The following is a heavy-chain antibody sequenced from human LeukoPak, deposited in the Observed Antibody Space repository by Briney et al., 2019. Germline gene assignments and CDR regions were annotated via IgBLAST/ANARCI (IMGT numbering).Heavy chain of an antibody. Sequence: SWVRQAPGKGLEWVSTISGSGGSTYYADSVKGRFTISRDNSKNMLFLQMNSLRAEDTAVYYCAKGYGGSWYFDYWGQGTLVTVSS. D-gene: IGHD6-13*01. CDR3: AKGYGGSWYFDY. CDR2: ISGSGGST. J-gene: IGHJ4*02. V-gene: IGHV3-23*01.